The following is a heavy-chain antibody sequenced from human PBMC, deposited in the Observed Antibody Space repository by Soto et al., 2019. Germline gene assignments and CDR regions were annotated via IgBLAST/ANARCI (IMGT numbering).Heavy chain of an antibody. CDR3: ARGVVAANCFDY. CDR1: GFTFNSYW. J-gene: IGHJ4*02. V-gene: IGHV3-74*01. CDR2: INSDGSST. D-gene: IGHD2-15*01. Sequence: GGSLRLSCAASGFTFNSYWIHWVRQVPGKGLVWVSRINSDGSSTNYADSVKGRFTISRDNAKNTVYLQMNSLRAEDTAVYYCARGVVAANCFDYWGQGTLVTVSS.